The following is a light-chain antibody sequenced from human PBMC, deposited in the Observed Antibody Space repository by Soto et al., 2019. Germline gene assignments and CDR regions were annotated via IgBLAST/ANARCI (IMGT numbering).Light chain of an antibody. J-gene: IGLJ2*01. Sequence: QSVLTQSASVSGSPGQSIAISCTGTSSDVGGHNYVSWYQQHPGKAPKLMIYEVSVRPSGVSDRFSGSKSGNTASLTISGLRAEDEADYYCSSYASGSTSVLFGGGTKLTVL. V-gene: IGLV2-14*01. CDR2: EVS. CDR3: SSYASGSTSVL. CDR1: SSDVGGHNY.